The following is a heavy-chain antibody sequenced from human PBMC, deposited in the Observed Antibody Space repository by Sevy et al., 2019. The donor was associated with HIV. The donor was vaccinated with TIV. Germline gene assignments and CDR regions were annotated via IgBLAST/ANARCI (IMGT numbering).Heavy chain of an antibody. J-gene: IGHJ4*02. CDR1: GGSFSGYY. V-gene: IGHV4-34*01. CDR3: ARRGRITMIRGVITPPFFDY. Sequence: SETLSLTCAVYGGSFSGYYWSWIRQPPGKGLEWIGEIDHSGSTNYNPSLKSRVTISVDTSKNQLSLKLSSVTAADTAGYYCARRGRITMIRGVITPPFFDYWGQGTLVTVSS. CDR2: IDHSGST. D-gene: IGHD3-10*01.